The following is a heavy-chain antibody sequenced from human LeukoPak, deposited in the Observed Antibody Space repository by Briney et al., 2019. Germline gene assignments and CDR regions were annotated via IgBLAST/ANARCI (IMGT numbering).Heavy chain of an antibody. J-gene: IGHJ4*02. CDR3: GRVVPTGWRQNDF. CDR2: ISLGGAK. Sequence: KPGGSLRLSCAASGFTFSTYSMNWVRQAPGKGLEWIGEISLGGAKNYNPSLQSRVIMSLDKSKNQFSLRLSSVTAADTAVYYCGRVVPTGWRQNDFWGQGTLVIVSS. CDR1: GFTFSTYS. V-gene: IGHV4-4*02. D-gene: IGHD1-1*01.